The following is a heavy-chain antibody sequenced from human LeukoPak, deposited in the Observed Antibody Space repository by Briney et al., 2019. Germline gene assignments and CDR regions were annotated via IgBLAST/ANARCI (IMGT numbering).Heavy chain of an antibody. CDR1: GFTFSFYG. CDR2: ISSSSTYI. D-gene: IGHD3-10*01. V-gene: IGHV3-21*01. CDR3: ARVGSGSHHFYY. Sequence: GGSLRLSCAASGFTFSFYGMNWVRQAPGKGLEWVSSISSSSTYIYYADSLKGRFTISRDNAKNSLYLQMNSLRAEDTAVYYCARVGSGSHHFYYWGLGTLVTVSS. J-gene: IGHJ4*02.